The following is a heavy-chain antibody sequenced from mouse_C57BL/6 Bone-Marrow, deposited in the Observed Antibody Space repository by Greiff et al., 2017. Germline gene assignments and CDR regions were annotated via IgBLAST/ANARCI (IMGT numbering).Heavy chain of an antibody. CDR3: ANSYYFDY. J-gene: IGHJ2*01. CDR2: IYPGSGNT. V-gene: IGHV1-66*01. CDR1: GYSFTSYY. Sequence: VQLVESGPELVKPGASVKISCKASGYSFTSYYIHWVKQRPGQGLEWIGWIYPGSGNTKYNEKFKGKATLTADTSSSTAYMQLSSLTSEDSAVYYCANSYYFDYWGQGTTLTVSS.